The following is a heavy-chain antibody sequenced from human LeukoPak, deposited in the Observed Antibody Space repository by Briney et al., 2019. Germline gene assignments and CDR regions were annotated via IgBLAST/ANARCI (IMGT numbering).Heavy chain of an antibody. CDR1: GYTFTSYG. J-gene: IGHJ6*03. V-gene: IGHV1-18*01. CDR2: ISAYNGNT. D-gene: IGHD1-1*01. Sequence: GASVKVSCKASGYTFTSYGISWVRQAPGQGLEWMGWISAYNGNTNYAQKLQGRVTMTTDTSTSTAYMELRSLRSDDTAVYYCARVSADDYYYYYYYMDGWGKGTTVTVSS. CDR3: ARVSADDYYYYYYYMDG.